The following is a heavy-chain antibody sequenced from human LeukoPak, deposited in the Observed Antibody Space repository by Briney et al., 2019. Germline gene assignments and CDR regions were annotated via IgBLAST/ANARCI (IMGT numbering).Heavy chain of an antibody. CDR3: ARDRYITLGESSIPDAFDI. CDR1: GFTFRTFS. D-gene: IGHD3-16*01. J-gene: IGHJ3*02. Sequence: GGSLRLSCAASGFTFRTFSMHWVRQAPGKGLEWVSYISSSRSTIQYAESVKGRFTISRDNAKNALYLQMNSLRDEDTAVYYCARDRYITLGESSIPDAFDIWGQGTMVTVSS. V-gene: IGHV3-48*02. CDR2: ISSSRSTI.